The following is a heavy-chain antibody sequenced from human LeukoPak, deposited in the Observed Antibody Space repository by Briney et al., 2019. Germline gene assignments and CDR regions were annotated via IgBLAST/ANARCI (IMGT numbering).Heavy chain of an antibody. V-gene: IGHV3-66*02. CDR3: ARSNCSSTSCYTRSYYYYGMDV. CDR2: IYSGGST. CDR1: GFTVSSNY. D-gene: IGHD2-2*02. J-gene: IGHJ6*02. Sequence: PGGSLRLSCAASGFTVSSNYMSWVRQAPGKGLEWVSVIYSGGSTYYADSVKGRFTISRDNSKNTLYLQMNSLRAEDTAAYYCARSNCSSTSCYTRSYYYYGMDVWGQGTTVTVSS.